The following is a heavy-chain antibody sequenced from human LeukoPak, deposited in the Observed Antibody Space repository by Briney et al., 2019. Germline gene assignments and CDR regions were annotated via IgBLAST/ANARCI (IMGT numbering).Heavy chain of an antibody. Sequence: PTGGSLRLSCAASGFTFSSYWMSWVRQAPGKGLEWVANIKQDGSEKYYVDSVKGRFTVSRDNAKNSLSLQMNSLRAEDTAVYYCTRVYTSGYSLDYWGQGTLVTVSS. CDR2: IKQDGSEK. CDR3: TRVYTSGYSLDY. CDR1: GFTFSSYW. D-gene: IGHD3-22*01. V-gene: IGHV3-7*01. J-gene: IGHJ4*02.